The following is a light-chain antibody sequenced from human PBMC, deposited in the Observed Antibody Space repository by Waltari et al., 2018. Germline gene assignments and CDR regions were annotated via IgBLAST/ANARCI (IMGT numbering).Light chain of an antibody. Sequence: EIVLPQSLATLSLSPGERPPFPCRASQSVCSYLARYQQKPGQAPRLLIYDASNRATGMPARFSGSESGTDFTLTISRLEPDEFARYYCQQSTNWPPWTFGQGTKVEIK. CDR2: DAS. CDR1: QSVCSY. V-gene: IGKV3-11*01. J-gene: IGKJ1*01. CDR3: QQSTNWPPWT.